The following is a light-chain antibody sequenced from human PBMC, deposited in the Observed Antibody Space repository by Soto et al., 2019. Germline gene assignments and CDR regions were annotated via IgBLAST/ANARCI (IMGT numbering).Light chain of an antibody. CDR1: QSVSNN. CDR3: QQYNKCPLT. V-gene: IGKV3-15*01. CDR2: HAS. Sequence: EIVMTQSPATLSASPGERATISCRASQSVSNNLAWYQQKPGQAPKLLIYHASTRATGIPARFSGSGSGTEFTLTISSLQSEDFAVYYCQQYNKCPLTFGAGTQVEIK. J-gene: IGKJ4*01.